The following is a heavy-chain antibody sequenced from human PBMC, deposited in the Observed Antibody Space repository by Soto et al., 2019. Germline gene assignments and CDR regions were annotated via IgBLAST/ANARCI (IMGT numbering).Heavy chain of an antibody. V-gene: IGHV3-7*01. CDR2: TNPYGSTT. D-gene: IGHD3-10*01. Sequence: ESGGGLVQPGGSLRLSCAASEFTFSNSWMAWVRQAPGKGLEWVSDTNPYGSTTSYVDSVKDRFTVSRDNAKNSLYLQMNSLRVEDTAVYYCARDPAFGALDYWGLGTLVTVSS. J-gene: IGHJ4*02. CDR3: ARDPAFGALDY. CDR1: EFTFSNSW.